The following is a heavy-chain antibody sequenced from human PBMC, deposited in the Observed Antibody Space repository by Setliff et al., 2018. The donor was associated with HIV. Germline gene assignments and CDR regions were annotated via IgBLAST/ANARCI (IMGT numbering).Heavy chain of an antibody. Sequence: HPGGSLRLSCAASGFTFSSYSMNWVRQAPGKGLEWVSAISSGGEVMFYADSVKGRFTISRDNSKNTLYLQMISLRADDTAVYYCAKSLLVAGNDYWGQGTLVTVSS. V-gene: IGHV3-23*01. CDR2: ISSGGEVM. J-gene: IGHJ4*02. CDR1: GFTFSSYS. D-gene: IGHD2-8*02. CDR3: AKSLLVAGNDY.